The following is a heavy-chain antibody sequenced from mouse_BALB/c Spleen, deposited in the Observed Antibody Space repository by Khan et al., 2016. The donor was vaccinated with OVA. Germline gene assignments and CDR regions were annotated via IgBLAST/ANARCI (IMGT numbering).Heavy chain of an antibody. CDR2: INPSTAYT. D-gene: IGHD1-1*01. Sequence: QVRLQQSGAELAKPGASVKMSCKASGYTFINYWLLWVKQRPGQGLEWIGYINPSTAYTEYNQNFKDKATLTADKSSRTAYMQLSSLTSEDSAVYYCARRGLRWDFDYWGQGTTLTVSS. CDR1: GYTFINYW. V-gene: IGHV1-7*01. CDR3: ARRGLRWDFDY. J-gene: IGHJ2*01.